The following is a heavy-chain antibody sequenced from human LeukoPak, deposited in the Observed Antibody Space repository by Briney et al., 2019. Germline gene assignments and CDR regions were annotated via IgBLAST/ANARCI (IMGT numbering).Heavy chain of an antibody. CDR1: GYTFTSYD. Sequence: ASAKVSCKASGYTFTSYDINWVRQATGQGLEWMGWMNPNSGNTGYAQKFQGRVTLTRNTSISTAYMELSSLRSEDTAVYYCARAPEWGKANYYYYMDVWGKGTTVTVSS. V-gene: IGHV1-8*01. D-gene: IGHD1-26*01. J-gene: IGHJ6*03. CDR3: ARAPEWGKANYYYYMDV. CDR2: MNPNSGNT.